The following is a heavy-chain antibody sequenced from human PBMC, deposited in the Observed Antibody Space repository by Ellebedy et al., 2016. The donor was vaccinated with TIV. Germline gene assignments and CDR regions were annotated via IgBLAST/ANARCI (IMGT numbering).Heavy chain of an antibody. J-gene: IGHJ4*02. CDR3: ASEYSSSSHWGY. D-gene: IGHD6-6*01. CDR2: IQQDGREI. Sequence: PGGSLRLSCAASGFTFRTYWMSWVRQAPGKGLEWVANIQQDGREINYVASVKGRFNISRDNAKNSLYLQMNSLRVEDTAMYYCASEYSSSSHWGYWGKGTLVTVSS. CDR1: GFTFRTYW. V-gene: IGHV3-7*03.